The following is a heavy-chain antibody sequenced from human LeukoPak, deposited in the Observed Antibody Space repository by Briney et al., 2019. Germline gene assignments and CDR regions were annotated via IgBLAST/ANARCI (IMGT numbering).Heavy chain of an antibody. CDR2: INSDGSST. D-gene: IGHD3/OR15-3a*01. CDR1: GFRLSSYR. Sequence: PGGSLRLFCAASGFRLSSYRVHWVRQAPGKGLVWVSRINSDGSSTTYADSVKGRSSISRDNAKNTLYLHMNSLRAEDTGDYYWSRAVRAHCPVDFWGQGTLVTVSS. CDR3: SRAVRAHCPVDF. J-gene: IGHJ4*02. V-gene: IGHV3-74*01.